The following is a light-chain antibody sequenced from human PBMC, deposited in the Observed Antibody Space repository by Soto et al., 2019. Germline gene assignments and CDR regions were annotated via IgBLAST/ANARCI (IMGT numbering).Light chain of an antibody. CDR3: QQRSNWPPIT. Sequence: ETVLTQSPATLSLSPGERATLSCSASQSISSYLAWYQQKPGQAPRLLIYDASNRATGIPARFSGSGSGTDFTLTISSLEPEAFAVYDCQQRSNWPPITFGQGTLLEI. CDR2: DAS. V-gene: IGKV3-11*01. J-gene: IGKJ5*01. CDR1: QSISSY.